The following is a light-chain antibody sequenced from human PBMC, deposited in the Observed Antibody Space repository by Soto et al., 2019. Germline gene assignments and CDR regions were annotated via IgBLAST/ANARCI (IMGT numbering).Light chain of an antibody. J-gene: IGKJ4*01. CDR2: SAS. V-gene: IGKV1-39*01. Sequence: DIQMTQSPSSLSASVGDRVTITCRASQSISTYVSWYQHRPGKAPKLLIYSASTLQSGVPPRFSGSGSGTDFTHTISSLQPEDFATYYCQQSFNTLTFGGGTKVEIE. CDR3: QQSFNTLT. CDR1: QSISTY.